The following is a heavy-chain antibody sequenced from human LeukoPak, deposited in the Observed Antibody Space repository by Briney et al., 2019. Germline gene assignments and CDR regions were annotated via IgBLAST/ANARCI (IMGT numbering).Heavy chain of an antibody. V-gene: IGHV3-74*01. CDR2: INGDGTTT. Sequence: GGSLRLSCAASGFTFSTYWMHWVRQAPGKGLVWVSRINGDGTTTNYADSVKGRFTISRDNAKNTVYLQMNSLRAEDTAVYYCAGAPDFILMYRFDYWGQGALVTVSS. CDR3: AGAPDFILMYRFDY. J-gene: IGHJ4*02. D-gene: IGHD1-26*01. CDR1: GFTFSTYW.